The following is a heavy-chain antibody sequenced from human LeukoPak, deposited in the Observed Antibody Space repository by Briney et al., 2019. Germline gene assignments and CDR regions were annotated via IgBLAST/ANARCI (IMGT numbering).Heavy chain of an antibody. CDR1: GYTFTSYG. Sequence: ASVKVSCKASGYTFTSYGISWVRQAPGQGLEWMGWISAYNGNTNYAQKLQGRVTMTTDTSTSTAYMELRSLRSDDTAVYYCAKERGAYRSSYYFDSWGQGTLVTVSS. D-gene: IGHD6-6*01. J-gene: IGHJ4*02. CDR2: ISAYNGNT. CDR3: AKERGAYRSSYYFDS. V-gene: IGHV1-18*01.